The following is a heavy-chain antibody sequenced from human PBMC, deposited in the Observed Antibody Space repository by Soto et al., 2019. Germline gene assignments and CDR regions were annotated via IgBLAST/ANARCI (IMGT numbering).Heavy chain of an antibody. CDR2: IGGDGGSP. D-gene: IGHD3-3*02. V-gene: IGHV3-23*01. CDR1: GFTFSEYA. J-gene: IGHJ3*02. CDR3: SKGSINRNGIYDPFDI. Sequence: GGSLRLSCAASGFTFSEYAMSWVRQAPGKGLEWVSVIGGDGGSPNYADSVKGRFTVSRDNFKSTLFLQMDSLRAEDTAVYYCSKGSINRNGIYDPFDIWGQGTMVTVSS.